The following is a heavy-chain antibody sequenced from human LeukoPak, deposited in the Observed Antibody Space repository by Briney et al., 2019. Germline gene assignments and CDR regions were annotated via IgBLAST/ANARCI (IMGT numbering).Heavy chain of an antibody. CDR2: ISDGGGIT. J-gene: IGHJ6*03. Sequence: GGSLRLSCAASGFTFDSYAMTWVRQAPGKGLEWVSSISDGGGITNYADFVKGRFTISRDNSKYTLFLQMNSLRAEDTAVYYCAKYGVDCSSTSCYPLYYMDVWGKGTTVTVSS. CDR3: AKYGVDCSSTSCYPLYYMDV. V-gene: IGHV3-23*01. D-gene: IGHD2-2*01. CDR1: GFTFDSYA.